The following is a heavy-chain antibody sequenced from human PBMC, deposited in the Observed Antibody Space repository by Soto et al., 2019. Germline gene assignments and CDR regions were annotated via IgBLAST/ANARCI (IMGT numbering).Heavy chain of an antibody. CDR1: GDSVSSYSAA. CDR3: VRDRYSSSEWFDP. V-gene: IGHV6-1*01. Sequence: SQTLSLTCAISGDSVSSYSAAWNWIRQSPSGGLEWLGRTYYRSRFFSDYAESAKSRIIINPDTSKNQFSLQLKSVTPEDTAVYYCVRDRYSSSEWFDPWGQGNPVTVSS. J-gene: IGHJ5*02. CDR2: TYYRSRFFS. D-gene: IGHD3-22*01.